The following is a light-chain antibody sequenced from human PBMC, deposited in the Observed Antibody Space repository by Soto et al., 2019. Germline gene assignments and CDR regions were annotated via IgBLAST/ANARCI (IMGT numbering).Light chain of an antibody. CDR2: GAS. CDR1: QSVSSSY. J-gene: IGKJ2*01. V-gene: IGKV3-20*01. Sequence: EIVLTQSPGTLSLSPGERATLSCRASQSVSSSYLAWYQQKPGQAPRLLIYGASSSATGIPDRFSGSGSGTDFTLTISRLEPEEFAVYYCRQYGSSPLFTFGQGTKLEIK. CDR3: RQYGSSPLFT.